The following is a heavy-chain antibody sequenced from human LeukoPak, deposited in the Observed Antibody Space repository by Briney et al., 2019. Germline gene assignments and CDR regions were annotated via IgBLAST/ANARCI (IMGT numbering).Heavy chain of an antibody. J-gene: IGHJ4*02. CDR2: IYHSGIT. D-gene: IGHD3-3*01. Sequence: PSETLSLTCAVSGYSITSDYYWGWIRQSPGKGLEWIGRIYHSGITHYNPSLKSRVTISVDTSNNQFSLRLSSVTAADTAVYYCAREVGRRSGYSYWGQGTPVTVSS. CDR3: AREVGRRSGYSY. CDR1: GYSITSDYY. V-gene: IGHV4-38-2*02.